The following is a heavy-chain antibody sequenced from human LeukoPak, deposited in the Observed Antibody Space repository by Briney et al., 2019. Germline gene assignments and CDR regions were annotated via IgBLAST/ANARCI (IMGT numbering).Heavy chain of an antibody. Sequence: SETLSLTCAVYGGSFSSYYWSWIRQPPGKGLEWIGYIYYSGSTNYNPSLKSRVTISVDTSKNQFSLKLSSVTAADTAVYYCARGLSITRIAAWFDPWGQGTLVTVSS. J-gene: IGHJ5*02. V-gene: IGHV4-59*01. D-gene: IGHD6-13*01. CDR2: IYYSGST. CDR3: ARGLSITRIAAWFDP. CDR1: GGSFSSYY.